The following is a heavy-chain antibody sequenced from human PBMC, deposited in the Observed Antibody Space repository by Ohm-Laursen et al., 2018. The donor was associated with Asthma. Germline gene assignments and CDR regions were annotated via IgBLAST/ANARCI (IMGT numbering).Heavy chain of an antibody. CDR2: ISYDGSNK. CDR3: ARDPYPNIGFDY. V-gene: IGHV3-30-3*01. J-gene: IGHJ4*02. CDR1: GFTFSSYA. D-gene: IGHD2/OR15-2a*01. Sequence: SLRLSCAASGFTFSSYAMHWVRQAPGKGLEWVAVISYDGSNKYYADSVKGRFTISRDNSKNTLYLQMNSLRAEDTAVYYCARDPYPNIGFDYWGQGTLVTVSS.